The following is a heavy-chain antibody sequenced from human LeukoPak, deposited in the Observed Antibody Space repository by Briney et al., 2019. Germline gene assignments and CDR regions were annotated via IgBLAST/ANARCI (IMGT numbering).Heavy chain of an antibody. CDR3: AKASSVAPAANFDY. J-gene: IGHJ4*02. Sequence: PGGSLRLSCAASGFTFSSYSMNWVRQAPGKGLEWVSYISSSSSTIYYADSVKGRFTISRDNSKNTLYLQMNSLRAEDTAVYYCAKASSVAPAANFDYWGQGTLVTVSS. CDR2: ISSSSSTI. CDR1: GFTFSSYS. V-gene: IGHV3-48*01. D-gene: IGHD2-2*01.